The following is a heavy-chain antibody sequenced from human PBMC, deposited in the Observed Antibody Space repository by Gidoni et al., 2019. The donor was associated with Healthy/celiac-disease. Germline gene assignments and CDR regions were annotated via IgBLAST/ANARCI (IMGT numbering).Heavy chain of an antibody. Sequence: EVQLFESGGGLVQPGGSLRLSCAASGFTFSSSALSWVRQAPGNGLEWVSAISGSGGSTYYADSVKGRYNVARDNSKNTLYLEMNSLRAEDTTVYYCAKGACSSTSCYTDYYYGMDVWGQGTTVTVSS. CDR3: AKGACSSTSCYTDYYYGMDV. V-gene: IGHV3-23*01. CDR2: ISGSGGST. J-gene: IGHJ6*02. D-gene: IGHD2-2*02. CDR1: GFTFSSSA.